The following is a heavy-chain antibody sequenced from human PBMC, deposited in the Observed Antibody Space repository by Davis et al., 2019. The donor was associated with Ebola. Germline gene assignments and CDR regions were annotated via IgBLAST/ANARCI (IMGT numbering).Heavy chain of an antibody. J-gene: IGHJ4*02. Sequence: AASVKVSCKASGYNFNNHSIHWVRQAPGQRLEWMGWINAGRGYTRYSQKLQGRITITRDTSATTVYVEVRRLSSEDTAVYYCARAQFPTTSDHWGQGTLVTVSS. D-gene: IGHD1-1*01. CDR2: INAGRGYT. CDR1: GYNFNNHS. V-gene: IGHV1-3*01. CDR3: ARAQFPTTSDH.